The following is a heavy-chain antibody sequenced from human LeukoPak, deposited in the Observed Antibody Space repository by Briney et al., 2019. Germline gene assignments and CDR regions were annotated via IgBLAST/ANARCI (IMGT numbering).Heavy chain of an antibody. J-gene: IGHJ4*02. V-gene: IGHV1-18*04. CDR2: ISGYNAKT. CDR1: GYTFTSYY. D-gene: IGHD3-22*01. Sequence: ASVKVSRKTSGYTFTSYYVSWVRQAPGQGLEWMGWISGYNAKTKYVQKFQGRITMTIDTSTTTAYMELRSLTSDDTAVYYCARVRDYYASSDYSDYWGQGTLVTVSS. CDR3: ARVRDYYASSDYSDY.